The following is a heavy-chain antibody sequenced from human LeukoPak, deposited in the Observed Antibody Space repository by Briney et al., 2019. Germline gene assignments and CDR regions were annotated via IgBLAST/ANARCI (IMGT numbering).Heavy chain of an antibody. D-gene: IGHD3-10*01. Sequence: PSETLSLTCTVSGGSIFNSNYYWDWIRQPPGKGLEWIGNFYYTGNTYYNPSLKSRVTISVDTSKNQFSLKLSSVTAADTAVYYCARARTRGYYYGSGSYPMKERRPTGYNWFDPWGQGTLVTVSA. CDR2: FYYTGNT. V-gene: IGHV4-39*07. CDR1: GGSIFNSNYY. CDR3: ARARTRGYYYGSGSYPMKERRPTGYNWFDP. J-gene: IGHJ5*02.